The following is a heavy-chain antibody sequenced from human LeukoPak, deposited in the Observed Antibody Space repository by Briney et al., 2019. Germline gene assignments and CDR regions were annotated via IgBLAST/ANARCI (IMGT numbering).Heavy chain of an antibody. Sequence: GGSLTLSCAASGLTVSSTYMSWVRQAPGKGLEWVTVIYSDGSTYYADSVKGRFTISRDNSKNTLYLQMNSLRAEDTAVYFCARRPEYGVTPTFGYWGQGSPVTVSS. CDR1: GLTVSSTY. D-gene: IGHD3-10*01. V-gene: IGHV3-66*01. J-gene: IGHJ4*02. CDR2: IYSDGST. CDR3: ARRPEYGVTPTFGY.